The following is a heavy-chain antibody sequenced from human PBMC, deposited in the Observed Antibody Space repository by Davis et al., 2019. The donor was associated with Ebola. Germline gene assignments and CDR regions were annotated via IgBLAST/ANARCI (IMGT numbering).Heavy chain of an antibody. Sequence: GESLKISCKGSGYSFTSHWIVWVRQMPGKGLEWMGIIYPGDSDTRYSPSFQGQVTISVDKSMSTAYLQWNSLKASDTAMYYCARQGNWAFDYWGQGTLVTVSS. CDR2: IYPGDSDT. D-gene: IGHD7-27*01. CDR1: GYSFTSHW. J-gene: IGHJ4*02. V-gene: IGHV5-51*01. CDR3: ARQGNWAFDY.